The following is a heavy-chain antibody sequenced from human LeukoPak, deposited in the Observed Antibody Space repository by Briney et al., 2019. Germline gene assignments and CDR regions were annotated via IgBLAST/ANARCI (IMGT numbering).Heavy chain of an antibody. CDR1: GGSNSSSSYY. V-gene: IGHV4-39*01. CDR2: IYYSGST. CDR3: ARLAVAGTEYFQH. J-gene: IGHJ1*01. Sequence: SETLSLTCTVSGGSNSSSSYYWGWIRQPPGKGREWIGSIYYSGSTYYNPSLKSRVTIPVDTSKNQFSLKLSSVTAADTAVYYCARLAVAGTEYFQHWGQGTLVTVSS. D-gene: IGHD6-19*01.